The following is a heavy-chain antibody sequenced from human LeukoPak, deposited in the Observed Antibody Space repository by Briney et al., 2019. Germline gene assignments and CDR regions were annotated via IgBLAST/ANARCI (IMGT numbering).Heavy chain of an antibody. Sequence: GESLKISCKGSGYSFTSYWIGWVRQMPGKGLEWMGIIYPGDSDTRYGPSFQGQVTISADKSISTAYLQWSSLKASDTAMYYCARQGTAMSYHVDYWGQGTLVTVSS. J-gene: IGHJ4*02. CDR3: ARQGTAMSYHVDY. CDR1: GYSFTSYW. V-gene: IGHV5-51*01. D-gene: IGHD5-18*01. CDR2: IYPGDSDT.